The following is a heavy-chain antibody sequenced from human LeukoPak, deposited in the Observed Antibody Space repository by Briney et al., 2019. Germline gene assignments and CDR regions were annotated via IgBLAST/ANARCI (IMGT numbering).Heavy chain of an antibody. D-gene: IGHD3-22*01. CDR2: IYYSGST. J-gene: IGHJ4*02. CDR1: GGSISSGGYY. V-gene: IGHV4-31*03. CDR3: ARSTYYDSSGYPDY. Sequence: SETLSLTCTVSGGSISSGGYYWSWIRQHPGKGLEWIGYIYYSGSTYYNPSLKSRITISVDTSKNQFSLKLSSVTAADTAVYYCARSTYYDSSGYPDYWGQGTLVTVS.